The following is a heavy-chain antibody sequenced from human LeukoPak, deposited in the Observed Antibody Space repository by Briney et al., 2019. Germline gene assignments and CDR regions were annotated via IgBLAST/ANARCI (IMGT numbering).Heavy chain of an antibody. CDR3: VEGSDGFDI. CDR1: GYTFTYYY. J-gene: IGHJ3*02. D-gene: IGHD3-10*01. V-gene: IGHV1-2*02. CDR2: INPNSGGT. Sequence: ASVKVSCKASGYTFTYYYMHWVRPAPGQGLEWMGWINPNSGGTNYAQKFQGRVTTTRDTSISTAYMELSRLRSDDTAVYYCVEGSDGFDIWGQGTMVTVSS.